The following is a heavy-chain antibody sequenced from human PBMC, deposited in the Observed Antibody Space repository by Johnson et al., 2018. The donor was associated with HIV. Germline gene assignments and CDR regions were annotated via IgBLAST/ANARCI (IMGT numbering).Heavy chain of an antibody. CDR3: ARGYCSHGVCYTRADAFDI. D-gene: IGHD2-8*01. Sequence: VQLVESGGGVVGPGGSLRLSSTVPGFTFDDNDMSRVRQAPGKGLEWVSAISGSGGSTYYADSVKGRLTISRDNAKNTLFLQVNSLRPEDTAVYYCARGYCSHGVCYTRADAFDIWGQGTMVTASS. CDR2: ISGSGGST. CDR1: GFTFDDND. V-gene: IGHV3-20*03. J-gene: IGHJ3*02.